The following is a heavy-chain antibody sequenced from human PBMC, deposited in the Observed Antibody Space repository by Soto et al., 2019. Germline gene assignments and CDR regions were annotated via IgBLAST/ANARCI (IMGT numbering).Heavy chain of an antibody. V-gene: IGHV4-39*01. CDR1: GGSISSSSYY. CDR3: AGPPPGYCSGGSCYGENWFDP. CDR2: IYYSGST. J-gene: IGHJ5*02. D-gene: IGHD2-15*01. Sequence: PSETLSLTCTVSGGSISSSSYYWGWIRQPPGKGLEWIGSIYYSGSTYYNPSLKSRVTISVDTSKNQFSLKLSSVTAADTAVYYCAGPPPGYCSGGSCYGENWFDPWGQGTLVTVSS.